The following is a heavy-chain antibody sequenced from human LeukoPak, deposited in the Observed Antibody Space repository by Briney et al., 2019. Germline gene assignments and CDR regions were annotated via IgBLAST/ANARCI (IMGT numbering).Heavy chain of an antibody. V-gene: IGHV3-11*04. Sequence: GGSLRLSCAASGFIFRDYYMTWIRQTPGKGLEWLSHIDGTGESTYPADSVKGRFTISRDNAKNSLYLQMNSLRAKDTAVYYCAREVVAAAHYYYYMDVWGKGTTVTVSS. CDR2: IDGTGEST. J-gene: IGHJ6*03. D-gene: IGHD2-15*01. CDR3: AREVVAAAHYYYYMDV. CDR1: GFIFRDYY.